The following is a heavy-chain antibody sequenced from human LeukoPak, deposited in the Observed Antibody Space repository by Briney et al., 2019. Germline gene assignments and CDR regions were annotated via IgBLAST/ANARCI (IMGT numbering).Heavy chain of an antibody. J-gene: IGHJ4*02. Sequence: PSETLSLPCAVSGVSISSGGYSWSWIRQPPGKGLEWIGYIYHSGSTYYNPSLKSRVTISVDRSKDQFSLKLSSVTAADTAVYYCARLVEATGNFDYWGQGNPVAVSS. CDR1: GVSISSGGYS. V-gene: IGHV4-30-2*01. CDR2: IYHSGST. CDR3: ARLVEATGNFDY. D-gene: IGHD6-13*01.